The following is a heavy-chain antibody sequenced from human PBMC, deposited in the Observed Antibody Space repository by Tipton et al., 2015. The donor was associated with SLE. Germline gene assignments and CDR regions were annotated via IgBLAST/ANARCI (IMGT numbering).Heavy chain of an antibody. D-gene: IGHD3-10*01. V-gene: IGHV4-59*11. CDR1: GGSISSHY. J-gene: IGHJ4*02. CDR2: IYHSGST. CDR3: AKNSGSYYFDD. Sequence: TLSLTCTVSGGSISSHYWSWIRQPPGKGLEWIGYIYHSGSTNYNPSLKSRVTISVDTSKNQFSLKLSSVTAADTAVYYCAKNSGSYYFDDWGQGTLVTVSS.